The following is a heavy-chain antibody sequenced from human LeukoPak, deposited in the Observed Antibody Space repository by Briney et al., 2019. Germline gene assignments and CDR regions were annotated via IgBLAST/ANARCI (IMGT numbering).Heavy chain of an antibody. V-gene: IGHV3-43*02. D-gene: IGHD3-22*01. CDR2: ISGDGGRT. Sequence: PGRSLRLSCAASGFTLDDYAMQWVRQAPAKGLGWVYLISGDGGRTYYADSVKGRFTISRDNSKNSLYLQMNSLRTEDTALYYCAKDTDTYYYDRWGQGTLVTVSS. CDR1: GFTLDDYA. CDR3: AKDTDTYYYDR. J-gene: IGHJ4*02.